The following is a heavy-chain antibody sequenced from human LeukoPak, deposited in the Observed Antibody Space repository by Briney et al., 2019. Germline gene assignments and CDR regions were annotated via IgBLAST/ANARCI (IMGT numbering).Heavy chain of an antibody. CDR3: ARERRYYDYVWGSHRYESYYFDY. D-gene: IGHD3-16*02. CDR2: IYYGGST. J-gene: IGHJ4*02. V-gene: IGHV4-30-4*01. CDR1: GGSISSGDYY. Sequence: SQTLSLTCTVPGGSISSGDYYWNWICQSPGMGLEWIGYIYYGGSTYYNLSLKSRITISVDTSKNQFSLRLSSVTAADTAVYYCARERRYYDYVWGSHRYESYYFDYWGQGTLVTVSS.